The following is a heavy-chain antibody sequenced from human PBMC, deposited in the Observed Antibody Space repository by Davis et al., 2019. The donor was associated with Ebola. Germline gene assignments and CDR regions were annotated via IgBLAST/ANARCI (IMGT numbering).Heavy chain of an antibody. J-gene: IGHJ6*02. CDR3: AKGPAMITFGGVIVNYYGMDV. CDR1: GFTFSSYS. Sequence: GESLKISCAASGFTFSSYSMNWVRQAPGKGLEWVSSISSSSSYIYYADSVKGRFTISRDNAKNTLYLQMNSLRAEDTAVYYCAKGPAMITFGGVIVNYYGMDVWGQGTTVTVSS. D-gene: IGHD3-16*02. V-gene: IGHV3-21*04. CDR2: ISSSSSYI.